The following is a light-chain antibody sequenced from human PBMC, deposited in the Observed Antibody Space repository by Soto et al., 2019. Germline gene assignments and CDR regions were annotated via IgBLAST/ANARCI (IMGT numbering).Light chain of an antibody. Sequence: VLTQPASVSGSPGQSITISCTGTSSDVGAYSHVSWYQHHPGKAPKLMIYDVSNRPSGVSNRFSGSKSGYTASLTISGLLAEDEADYYCNSHTISNTRVFGTGTKV. V-gene: IGLV2-14*01. J-gene: IGLJ1*01. CDR2: DVS. CDR3: NSHTISNTRV. CDR1: SSDVGAYSH.